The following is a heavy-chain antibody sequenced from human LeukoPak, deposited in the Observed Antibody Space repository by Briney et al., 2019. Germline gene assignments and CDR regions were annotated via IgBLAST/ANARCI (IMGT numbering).Heavy chain of an antibody. J-gene: IGHJ6*03. Sequence: PSETLSLTCTVSGGSISSHYWSWIRQPPGKGLEWIGYIYTSGSTNYIPSLKSRVTISVDTSKNQFSLKLSSVTAADTAVYYCAKVASETYSYYYMDVWGKGTTVTISS. CDR2: IYTSGST. D-gene: IGHD2-15*01. CDR3: AKVASETYSYYYMDV. V-gene: IGHV4-4*08. CDR1: GGSISSHY.